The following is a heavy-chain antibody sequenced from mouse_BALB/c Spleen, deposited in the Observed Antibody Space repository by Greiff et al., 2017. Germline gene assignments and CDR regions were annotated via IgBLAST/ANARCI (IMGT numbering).Heavy chain of an antibody. CDR1: GFTFSSYT. Sequence: EVKVEESGGGLVKPGGSLKLSCAASGFTFSSYTMSWVRQTPEKRLEWVATISSGGGNTYYPDSVKGRFTISRDNAKNNLYLQMSSLRSEDTALYYCARDYYYGSSPYFDYWGQGTTLTVSS. D-gene: IGHD1-1*01. CDR2: ISSGGGNT. J-gene: IGHJ2*01. V-gene: IGHV5-9*03. CDR3: ARDYYYGSSPYFDY.